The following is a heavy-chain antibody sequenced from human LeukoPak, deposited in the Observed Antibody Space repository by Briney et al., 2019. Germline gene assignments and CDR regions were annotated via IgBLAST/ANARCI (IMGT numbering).Heavy chain of an antibody. CDR1: GGSISSYY. J-gene: IGHJ5*02. CDR2: IYTSGST. V-gene: IGHV4-4*07. CDR3: ARHSNWNGGVDWFDP. D-gene: IGHD1-20*01. Sequence: SSETLSLTCTVSGGSISSYYWSWIRQPAGKGLEWIGRIYTSGSTNYNPSLKSRVTMSVDTSKNQFSLKLSSVTAADTAVYYCARHSNWNGGVDWFDPWGQGTQVTVSS.